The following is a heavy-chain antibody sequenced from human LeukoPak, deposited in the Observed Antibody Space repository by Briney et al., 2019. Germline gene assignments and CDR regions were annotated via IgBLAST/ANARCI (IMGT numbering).Heavy chain of an antibody. Sequence: PWGSLRLSCAASGFTVSSNYMRWVRQAPGKGLEWVSVIYRGGSTYYADSVKGRVTISRDNSRNTLYLQMNSLRAEDTAVYYCARGIVAAGTRDAFDIWGQGTTVTVSS. J-gene: IGHJ3*02. CDR3: ARGIVAAGTRDAFDI. V-gene: IGHV3-53*01. CDR2: IYRGGST. D-gene: IGHD6-13*01. CDR1: GFTVSSNY.